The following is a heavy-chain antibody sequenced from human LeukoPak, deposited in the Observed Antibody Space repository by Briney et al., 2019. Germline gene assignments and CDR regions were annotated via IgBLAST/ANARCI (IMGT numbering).Heavy chain of an antibody. Sequence: ASVKVSCKASGYTFTSYDINWVRQATGQGLEWMGWMNPNSGSTGYAQKFQGRVTMTRNTSISTAYMELSSLRSEDTAVYYCARVRKSSSWYGGHYYYGMDVWGQGTTVTVSS. D-gene: IGHD6-13*01. V-gene: IGHV1-8*01. CDR1: GYTFTSYD. CDR2: MNPNSGST. J-gene: IGHJ6*02. CDR3: ARVRKSSSWYGGHYYYGMDV.